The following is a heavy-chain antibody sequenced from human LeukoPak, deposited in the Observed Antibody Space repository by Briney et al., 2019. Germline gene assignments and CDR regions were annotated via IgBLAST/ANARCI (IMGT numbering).Heavy chain of an antibody. CDR3: ARDLGRPYYYDSSGYHTIDY. CDR2: ISAYNGNT. D-gene: IGHD3-22*01. CDR1: GYTCTSYG. J-gene: IGHJ4*02. V-gene: IGHV1-18*01. Sequence: ASVKVSCKASGYTCTSYGISWVRQAPGQGLEWMGWISAYNGNTNYAQKLQGRVTMTTDTSTSTAYMELRSLRSDDTAVYYCARDLGRPYYYDSSGYHTIDYWGQGTLVTVSS.